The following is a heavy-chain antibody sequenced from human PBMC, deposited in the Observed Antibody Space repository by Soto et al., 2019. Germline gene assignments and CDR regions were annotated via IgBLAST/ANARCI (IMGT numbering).Heavy chain of an antibody. D-gene: IGHD4-17*01. Sequence: SQTLSLTCTVSGGSINNNYWRWIRQSPGKGLEWIGFIYYSGSTYYNPSLKSRVTISVDTSSNQFSLKLSSVTAADTALYYCAREFRLQGRDYVDYLGVGLGVWGPGNTVTVSS. CDR1: GGSINNNY. V-gene: IGHV4-59*01. CDR3: AREFRLQGRDYVDYLGVGLGV. J-gene: IGHJ6*02. CDR2: IYYSGST.